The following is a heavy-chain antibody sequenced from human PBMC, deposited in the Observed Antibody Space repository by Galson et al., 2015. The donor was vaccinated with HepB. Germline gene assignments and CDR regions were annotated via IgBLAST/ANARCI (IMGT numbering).Heavy chain of an antibody. V-gene: IGHV3-74*01. CDR2: INSDGTVT. Sequence: SLRLSCAASGFTFSNNWMHWVRQAPGKGLVWVSRINSDGTVTRYADSVKGRFTISRDNAKNTLHLQMNSLRVEDTAVYYCARDGSGWYFDYWGQGILVTVSP. CDR1: GFTFSNNW. CDR3: ARDGSGWYFDY. D-gene: IGHD6-19*01. J-gene: IGHJ4*02.